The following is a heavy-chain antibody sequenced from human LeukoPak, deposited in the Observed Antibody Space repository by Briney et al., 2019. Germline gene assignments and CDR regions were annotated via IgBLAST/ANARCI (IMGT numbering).Heavy chain of an antibody. D-gene: IGHD6-6*01. J-gene: IGHJ6*02. V-gene: IGHV4-34*01. CDR2: INHSGST. CDR1: GGSFSGYY. Sequence: SETLSLTCAVYGGSFSGYYWSRIRQPPGKGLEWIGEINHSGSTNYNPSLKSRVAISVDTSKNQFSLKLSSVTAADTAVYYCASTVAARRLNYYYYGMDVWGQGTTVTVSS. CDR3: ASTVAARRLNYYYYGMDV.